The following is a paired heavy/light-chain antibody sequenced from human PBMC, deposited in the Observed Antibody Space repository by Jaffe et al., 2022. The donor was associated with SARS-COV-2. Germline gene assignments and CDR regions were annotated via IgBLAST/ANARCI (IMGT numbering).Heavy chain of an antibody. D-gene: IGHD1-26*01. J-gene: IGHJ6*02. CDR3: ARDWEWELRPSSTKPGNYYGMDV. V-gene: IGHV1-18*01. Sequence: QVQLVQSGAEVKKPGASVKVSCKASGYTFTSYGISWVRQAPGQGLEWMGWISAYNGNTNYAQKLQGRVTMTTDTSTSTAYMELRSLRSDDTAVYYCARDWEWELRPSSTKPGNYYGMDVWGQGTTVTVSS. CDR1: GYTFTSYG. CDR2: ISAYNGNT.
Light chain of an antibody. CDR3: AAWDDSLNGRV. J-gene: IGLJ3*02. V-gene: IGLV1-36*01. Sequence: QSVLTQPPSVSEAPRQRVTISCSGSSSNIGNNAVNWYQQLPGKAPKLLIYYDDLLPSGVSDRFSGSKSGTSASLAISGLQSEDEADYYCAAWDDSLNGRVFGGGTKLTVL. CDR1: SSNIGNNA. CDR2: YDD.